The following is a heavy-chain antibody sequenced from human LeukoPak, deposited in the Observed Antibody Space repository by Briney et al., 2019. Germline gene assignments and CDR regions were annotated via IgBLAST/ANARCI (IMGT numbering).Heavy chain of an antibody. V-gene: IGHV4-34*01. J-gene: IGHJ5*02. D-gene: IGHD3-10*01. CDR2: INHSGST. Sequence: PSETLSLTCAVYGGSFSGYYWSWIRQPPGKGLEWIGEINHSGSTNYNPSLKSRVTISVDTSKNQFPLKLSSVTAADTAVYYCARVSRSGSGRSGWFDPWGQGTLVTVSS. CDR3: ARVSRSGSGRSGWFDP. CDR1: GGSFSGYY.